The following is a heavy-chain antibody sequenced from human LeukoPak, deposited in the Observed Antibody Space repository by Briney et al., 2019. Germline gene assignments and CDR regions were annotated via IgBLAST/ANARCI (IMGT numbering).Heavy chain of an antibody. V-gene: IGHV4-4*07. Sequence: PSETLSLTCTVSGGSISSYYWSWIRQPAGKGLEWIGRIYTSGSTNYNPSLKSRVTMSVDTSKNQFSLKLSSVTAADTAVYYCARDREYSSSGLVWFDPWGHGILVTVSS. D-gene: IGHD6-6*01. CDR3: ARDREYSSSGLVWFDP. CDR1: GGSISSYY. CDR2: IYTSGST. J-gene: IGHJ5*02.